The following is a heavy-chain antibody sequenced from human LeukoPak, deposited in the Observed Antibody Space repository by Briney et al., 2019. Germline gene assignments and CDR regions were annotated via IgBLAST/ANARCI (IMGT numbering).Heavy chain of an antibody. V-gene: IGHV3-30-3*02. J-gene: IGHJ4*02. CDR2: ISYDGSNK. D-gene: IGHD2-2*01. CDR1: GFTFSSYA. CDR3: AKLSSSSTSSQTIDY. Sequence: GGSLRLSCAASGFTFSSYAMHWVRQAPGKGLEWVAVISYDGSNKYYADSVKGRFTISRDNSKNTLYLQMNSLRAEDTAVYYCAKLSSSSTSSQTIDYWGQGTLVTVSS.